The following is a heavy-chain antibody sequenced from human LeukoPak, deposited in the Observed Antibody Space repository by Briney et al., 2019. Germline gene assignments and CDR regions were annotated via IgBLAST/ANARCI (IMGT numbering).Heavy chain of an antibody. CDR2: NIWDSGSI. CDR1: GFTFDNYA. V-gene: IGHV3-9*01. Sequence: GGSLRLSCAPSGFTFDNYAMHWVRQAPGKGLMWVPLNIWDSGSIGYADSVKGRFTISRDNAKNSLYLQMNSLRAEDTALYYCAKESGEGEQWLVRAFYFDYWGQGTLVTVSS. J-gene: IGHJ4*02. CDR3: AKESGEGEQWLVRAFYFDY. D-gene: IGHD6-19*01.